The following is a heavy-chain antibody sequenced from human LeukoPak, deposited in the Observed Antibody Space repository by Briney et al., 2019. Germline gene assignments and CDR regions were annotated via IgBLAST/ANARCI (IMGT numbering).Heavy chain of an antibody. V-gene: IGHV3-23*01. CDR2: ISGSGGST. Sequence: PGGSLRLSCAASGFTFSSYAMSWVRQAPGKGLEWVSAISGSGGSTYYADSVKGRFTISRDHSHNPLYLQMNSLRAEDTAVYYCAKEGDLWFGELFFDYWGQGTLVTVSS. D-gene: IGHD3-10*01. J-gene: IGHJ4*02. CDR1: GFTFSSYA. CDR3: AKEGDLWFGELFFDY.